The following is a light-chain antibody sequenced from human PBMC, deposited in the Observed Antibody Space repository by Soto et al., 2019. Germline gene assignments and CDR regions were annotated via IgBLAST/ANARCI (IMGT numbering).Light chain of an antibody. CDR3: QQYSSSPPEFT. V-gene: IGKV3-20*01. J-gene: IGKJ3*01. Sequence: EIVLTQSPGTLSVSPGERVTLSCRASQSVGSSYLAWYQQRPGQAPRLLIFGASYRATGIPDRFSGSGSGTDFTLTISRLEPEDFAVYYCQQYSSSPPEFTFSPGTKVDSK. CDR1: QSVGSSY. CDR2: GAS.